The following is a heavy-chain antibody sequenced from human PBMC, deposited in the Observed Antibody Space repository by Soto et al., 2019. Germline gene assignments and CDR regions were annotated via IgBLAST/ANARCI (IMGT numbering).Heavy chain of an antibody. J-gene: IGHJ5*02. Sequence: PGESLKISCQGSGYAFSIYCIAWVLQRPWKGLEWMGIIYPGDSDTRYSPSFQGQVTISVDKSITTAYLQWSSLKASDTAMYYCARGYCTATICDPWFDPWGQGTQVTVSS. V-gene: IGHV5-51*01. CDR1: GYAFSIYC. D-gene: IGHD2-8*02. CDR2: IYPGDSDT. CDR3: ARGYCTATICDPWFDP.